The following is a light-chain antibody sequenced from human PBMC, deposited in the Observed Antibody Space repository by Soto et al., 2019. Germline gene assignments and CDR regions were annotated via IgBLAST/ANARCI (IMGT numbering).Light chain of an antibody. CDR2: GAS. CDR1: QSVNSY. CDR3: QQYNNWPLT. Sequence: EIVLTQSPATLSLSPGERATPSCRASQSVNSYLAWYQHKPGQSPRLLIYGASVRATGVPTRFSGSGSGTDFTLTIRSLQSEDFAVYYCQQYNNWPLTFGQGTKVDIK. V-gene: IGKV3-15*01. J-gene: IGKJ1*01.